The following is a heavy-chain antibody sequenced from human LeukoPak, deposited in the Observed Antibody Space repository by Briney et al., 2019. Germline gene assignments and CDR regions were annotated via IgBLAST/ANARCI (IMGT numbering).Heavy chain of an antibody. J-gene: IGHJ4*02. CDR1: GDTFSVYY. D-gene: IGHD3-10*01. V-gene: IGHV1-2*02. CDR2: INANSGGT. Sequence: ASVKVSCKSSGDTFSVYYLHWVRQAPGQGLEWMGWINANSGGTNYAQKFQGRVTMTRDTSISSVHMELSRLRSDDTAVYYCARDSITLLRGFDFWGQGTLVTVSS. CDR3: ARDSITLLRGFDF.